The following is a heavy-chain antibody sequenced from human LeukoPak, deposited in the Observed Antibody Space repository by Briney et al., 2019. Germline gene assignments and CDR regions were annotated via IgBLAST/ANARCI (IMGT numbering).Heavy chain of an antibody. CDR1: GFTSSSYS. Sequence: TRGSLRHSCAPSGFTSSSYSMNCVRHTPGKRRECVSSINSSSSYIYYADSVKSRFTISRDNTKNSPYLQMNSLRAEDTAVYYCARGVYYYDRTGGIDYWGQGNLVTVSS. J-gene: IGHJ4*02. V-gene: IGHV3-21*01. D-gene: IGHD3-22*01. CDR3: ARGVYYYDRTGGIDY. CDR2: INSSSSYI.